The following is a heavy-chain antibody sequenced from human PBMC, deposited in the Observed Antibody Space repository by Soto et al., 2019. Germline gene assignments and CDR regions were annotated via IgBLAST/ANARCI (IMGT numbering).Heavy chain of an antibody. Sequence: QVQLQESGPGLVKPSQTLSLTCTVSGGSISSGGYYWSWIRQHPGKGLEWIGYIYYSGCTYYNPSFKSRVTVSVDTSKNRFALKLSSVTAADTAVYYCARELRFGEDYYGMDVWGQGTTVTVSS. V-gene: IGHV4-31*03. D-gene: IGHD3-10*01. CDR3: ARELRFGEDYYGMDV. J-gene: IGHJ6*02. CDR2: IYYSGCT. CDR1: GGSISSGGYY.